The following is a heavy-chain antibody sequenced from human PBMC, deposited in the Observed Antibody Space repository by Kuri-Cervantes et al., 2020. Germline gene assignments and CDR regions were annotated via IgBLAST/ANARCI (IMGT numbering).Heavy chain of an antibody. D-gene: IGHD3-3*01. CDR3: ARGGYDFWIGFDY. Sequence: SQTLSLTCAVYGGSFSSYYWSWIRQPPGKGLEWIGEINHSGSTNYNPSLKSRVTISVDTSKNQFSLKLSSVTAADTAVYYCARGGYDFWIGFDYWGQGTLVTVSS. CDR2: INHSGST. J-gene: IGHJ4*02. V-gene: IGHV4-34*01. CDR1: GGSFSSYY.